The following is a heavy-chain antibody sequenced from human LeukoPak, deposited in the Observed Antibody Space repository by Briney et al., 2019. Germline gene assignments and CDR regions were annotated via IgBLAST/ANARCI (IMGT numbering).Heavy chain of an antibody. D-gene: IGHD1-26*01. CDR2: IYHSGST. V-gene: IGHV4-34*01. CDR1: GGSFSGYY. Sequence: SETLSLTCAVYGGSFSGYYWSWIRQPPGKGLEWIGEIYHSGSTNYNPSLKSRVTISVDTSKNQFSLKLSSVTAADTAVYYCARDRPGGIVGAFDIWGQGTMVTVSS. J-gene: IGHJ3*02. CDR3: ARDRPGGIVGAFDI.